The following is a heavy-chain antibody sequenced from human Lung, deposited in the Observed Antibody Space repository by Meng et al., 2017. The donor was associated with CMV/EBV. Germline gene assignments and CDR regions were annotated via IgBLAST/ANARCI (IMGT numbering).Heavy chain of an antibody. D-gene: IGHD6-6*01. J-gene: IGHJ4*02. CDR2: IRPDGTDK. CDR1: GFAFRNFG. CDR3: AKDLGTSSRSY. V-gene: IGHV3-30*02. Sequence: GGSXRLXCAASGFAFRNFGIHWVRQAPGKGLEWVAFIRPDGTDKYYGDSVTGRFTISRDDSKNTLFLQMNSLRPDDTAMYYCAKDLGTSSRSYWGQGTLVTVSS.